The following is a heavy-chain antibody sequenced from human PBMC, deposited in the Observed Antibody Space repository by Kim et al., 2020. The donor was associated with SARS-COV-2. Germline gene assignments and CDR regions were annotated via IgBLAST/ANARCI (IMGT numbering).Heavy chain of an antibody. J-gene: IGHJ2*01. CDR1: GGTFSSYA. CDR3: ARGREVVSLGYFDL. D-gene: IGHD3-16*02. Sequence: SVKVSCKASGGTFSSYAISWVRQAPGQGLEWMGGIIPIFGTANYAQKFQGRVTITADESTSTAYMELSSLRSEDTAVYYCARGREVVSLGYFDLWGRGTLVTVSS. CDR2: IIPIFGTA. V-gene: IGHV1-69*13.